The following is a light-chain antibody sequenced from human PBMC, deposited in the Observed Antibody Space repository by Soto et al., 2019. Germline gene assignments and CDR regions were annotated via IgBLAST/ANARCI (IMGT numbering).Light chain of an antibody. CDR1: QSIGDL. Sequence: DIQMTQSPSTLSASEEDRVTINCRASQSIGDLLAWYQQKPGEAPKLLIYEASYLESGVPSRFSGSGSGTEFTLTISSLQPEDLATYYCQHYSDFSVTFGQGTKVDIK. V-gene: IGKV1-5*03. CDR2: EAS. CDR3: QHYSDFSVT. J-gene: IGKJ1*01.